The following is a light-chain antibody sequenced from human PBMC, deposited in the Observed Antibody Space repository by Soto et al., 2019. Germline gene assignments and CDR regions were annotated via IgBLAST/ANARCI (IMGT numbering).Light chain of an antibody. CDR3: QSYDSSLSGWV. CDR1: SSNIGGGYD. Sequence: QSVLTQPPSVSGAPGQRVTISCTGSSSNIGGGYDVHWYQQLPGTAPKLLVYGNINRPSRVPDRFSGSKSDTSASLAITGLQAEDEADYYCQSYDSSLSGWVFGGGTKVTVL. CDR2: GNI. J-gene: IGLJ3*02. V-gene: IGLV1-40*01.